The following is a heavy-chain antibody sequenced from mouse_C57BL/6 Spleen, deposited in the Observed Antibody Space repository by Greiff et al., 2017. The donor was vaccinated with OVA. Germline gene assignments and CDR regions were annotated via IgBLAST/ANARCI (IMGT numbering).Heavy chain of an antibody. J-gene: IGHJ2*01. Sequence: QVQLQQPGAELVKPGASVQLSCKASGYTFTSYWMHWVKQRPGRGLEWIGRIDPNSGGTKSNEKFKSKATLTVDKPSSTAYMQLSILTSEDSAVYDCARDYGSSYGIFDYWGQGTTLTVSS. V-gene: IGHV1-72*01. CDR1: GYTFTSYW. D-gene: IGHD1-1*01. CDR2: IDPNSGGT. CDR3: ARDYGSSYGIFDY.